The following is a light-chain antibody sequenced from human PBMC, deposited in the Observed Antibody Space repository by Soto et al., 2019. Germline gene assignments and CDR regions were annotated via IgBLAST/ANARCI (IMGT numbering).Light chain of an antibody. CDR3: QQYGRPPYT. CDR1: QTVSNSY. Sequence: EIVLTQSPGTLSLSPGERVTLSCRASQTVSNSYIAWYQQKPGQAPRLLLYDASARATGIPDRVTGSGSGTDFTLTITRLEPEDFAVYYCQQYGRPPYTFGQGTTLEIK. J-gene: IGKJ2*01. CDR2: DAS. V-gene: IGKV3-20*01.